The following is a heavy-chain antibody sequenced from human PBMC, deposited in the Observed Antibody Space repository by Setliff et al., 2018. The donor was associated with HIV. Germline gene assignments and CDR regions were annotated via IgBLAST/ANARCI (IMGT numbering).Heavy chain of an antibody. CDR2: IYHTGDT. V-gene: IGHV4-38-2*01. D-gene: IGHD4-17*01. CDR1: GYSISNTGHY. Sequence: SETLSLTCVVSGYSISNTGHYWGWIRQPPGKGLEWIGSIYHTGDTYDNPSLKNRVTISRDTSKDRFSLNLRSVTAADTAIYYCARHKTHDYDGNSVYFDFWGQGILVTVAS. CDR3: ARHKTHDYDGNSVYFDF. J-gene: IGHJ4*02.